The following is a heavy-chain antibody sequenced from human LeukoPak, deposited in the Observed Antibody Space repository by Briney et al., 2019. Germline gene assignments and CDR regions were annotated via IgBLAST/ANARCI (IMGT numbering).Heavy chain of an antibody. CDR3: ARARWLQSSRWFDP. D-gene: IGHD5-24*01. V-gene: IGHV1-2*06. CDR1: GYTFTGYY. CDR2: INPNSGGT. J-gene: IGHJ5*02. Sequence: GASVKVSCKASGYTFTGYYMHWVRQAPGQGLEWMGRINPNSGGTNYAQKFQGRVTMTRDTSISIAYMELSRLRSDDTAVYYCARARWLQSSRWFDPWGQGTLVTVSS.